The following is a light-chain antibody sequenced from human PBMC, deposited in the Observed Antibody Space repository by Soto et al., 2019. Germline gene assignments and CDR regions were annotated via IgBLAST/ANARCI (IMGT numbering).Light chain of an antibody. CDR2: AAS. V-gene: IGKV1-16*02. Sequence: DIQMTQSPSSLSASVGDRVTITCRASQGINNNLAWFQQKPGEGPKSLIHAASSLHSAVPSKFSGSGYGKDFTLTISSLQPEDFATYYCQQYNDFPLTFGQGTRLEI. CDR1: QGINNN. CDR3: QQYNDFPLT. J-gene: IGKJ5*01.